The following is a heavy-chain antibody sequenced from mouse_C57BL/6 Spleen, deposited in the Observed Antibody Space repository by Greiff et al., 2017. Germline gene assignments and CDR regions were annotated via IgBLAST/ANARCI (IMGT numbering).Heavy chain of an antibody. V-gene: IGHV7-3*01. J-gene: IGHJ1*03. Sequence: EVKLVESGGGLVQPGGSLSLSCAASGFTFTDYYMSWVRQPPGKALEWLGFIRNKANGYTTEYSASVKGRFTISRDNSQSILYLQMNALRAEDSATYYCASLDGFWYFDVWGTGTTVTVSS. D-gene: IGHD2-3*01. CDR1: GFTFTDYY. CDR3: ASLDGFWYFDV. CDR2: IRNKANGYTT.